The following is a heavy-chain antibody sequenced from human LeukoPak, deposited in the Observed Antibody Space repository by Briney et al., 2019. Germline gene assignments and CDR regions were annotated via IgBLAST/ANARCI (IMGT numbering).Heavy chain of an antibody. CDR1: GFTFSSYA. CDR2: ISYDGSNK. D-gene: IGHD4-23*01. CDR3: ARELYGGNDY. J-gene: IGHJ4*02. Sequence: GGSLRLSCAASGFTFSSYAMHWVRQAPGMGLEWVAVISYDGSNKYYADSVKGRFTISRDNSKNTLYLQMNSLRAEDTAVYYCARELYGGNDYWGQGTLVTVSS. V-gene: IGHV3-30-3*01.